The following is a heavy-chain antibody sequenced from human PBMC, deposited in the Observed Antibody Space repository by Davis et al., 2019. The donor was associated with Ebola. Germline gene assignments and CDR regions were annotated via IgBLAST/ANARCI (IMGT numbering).Heavy chain of an antibody. V-gene: IGHV1-69*06. J-gene: IGHJ6*02. D-gene: IGHD5-24*01. CDR1: GGTFSSYA. Sequence: SVKVSCKASGGTFSSYAISWVRQAPGQGLEWMGGIIPIFGTANYAQKFQGRVTITADKSTSTAYMELSSLRSEDTAVYYCARRRDGYYYYGMDVWGQGTTVTVSS. CDR2: IIPIFGTA. CDR3: ARRRDGYYYYGMDV.